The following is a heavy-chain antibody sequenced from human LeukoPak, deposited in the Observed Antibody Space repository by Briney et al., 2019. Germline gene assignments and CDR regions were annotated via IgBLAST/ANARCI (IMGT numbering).Heavy chain of an antibody. Sequence: GGSLRLSCAASGFTFSIYEMNWVRQAPGKGLEWVPYITTSGSIIHYADSVKGRFTISRDNAKNSLYLQMNSLRAEDTAVYYCTRTQYSSGWTFDYWGQGTLVTVSS. CDR2: ITTSGSII. D-gene: IGHD6-19*01. CDR3: TRTQYSSGWTFDY. CDR1: GFTFSIYE. V-gene: IGHV3-48*03. J-gene: IGHJ4*02.